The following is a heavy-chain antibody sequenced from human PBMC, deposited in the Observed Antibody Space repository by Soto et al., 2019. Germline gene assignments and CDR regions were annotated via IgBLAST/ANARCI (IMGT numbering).Heavy chain of an antibody. J-gene: IGHJ4*02. CDR2: IWHTGRP. Sequence: QLQLRESGPGLVQPSGTLSLTCDVSGDSLTNNHWWSWVRQAPGKGLEWIGAIWHTGRPNYNPSLKSRVAISIDKSKNHFSLKLSYVTAADTAVYYCVRDSSTGCSSINCYMHWGQVTLVTVSS. D-gene: IGHD2-15*01. CDR3: VRDSSTGCSSINCYMH. V-gene: IGHV4-4*02. CDR1: GDSLTNNHW.